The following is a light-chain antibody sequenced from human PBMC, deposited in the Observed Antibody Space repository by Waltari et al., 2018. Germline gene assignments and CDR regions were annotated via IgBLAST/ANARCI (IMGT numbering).Light chain of an antibody. CDR3: FSFTPTSRLAM. CDR1: STYIGGHVF. J-gene: IGLJ3*02. V-gene: IGLV2-14*03. Sequence: QSALTQPASVSGSPGQSITISCTGTSTYIGGHVFVSWYQQHPGQAPKLLIYDVTKRASGISSRFSGSKSGNTASLTISGLQAEDEADYYCFSFTPTSRLAMFAGGTKLTV. CDR2: DVT.